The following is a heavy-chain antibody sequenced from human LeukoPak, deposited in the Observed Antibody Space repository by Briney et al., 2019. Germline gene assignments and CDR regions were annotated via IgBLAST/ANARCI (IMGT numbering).Heavy chain of an antibody. V-gene: IGHV3-53*04. D-gene: IGHD1-26*01. J-gene: IGHJ4*02. Sequence: PGGSLRLSCAASNFSVNNNYIDWVRQAPGKGLEWVSVIYSGGSTYYADSVKGRFTISRHNSKNTLYLQMNSLRAEDTAVYYCARSMGATTLYFDYWGQGTLVTVSS. CDR2: IYSGGST. CDR1: NFSVNNNY. CDR3: ARSMGATTLYFDY.